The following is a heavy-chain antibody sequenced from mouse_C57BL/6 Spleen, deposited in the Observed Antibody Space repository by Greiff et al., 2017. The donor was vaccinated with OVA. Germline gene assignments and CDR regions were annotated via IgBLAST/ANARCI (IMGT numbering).Heavy chain of an antibody. CDR1: GFTFSNYW. CDR2: IRLKSDNYAT. D-gene: IGHD1-1*01. Sequence: EVNVVESGGGLVQPGGSMKLSCVASGFTFSNYWMNWVRQSPEKGLEWVAQIRLKSDNYATHYAESVKGRFTISRDDSKSSVYLQMNNLRAEDTGIYYCTGGYYYGSSPHYYAMDYWGQGTSVTVSS. J-gene: IGHJ4*01. CDR3: TGGYYYGSSPHYYAMDY. V-gene: IGHV6-3*01.